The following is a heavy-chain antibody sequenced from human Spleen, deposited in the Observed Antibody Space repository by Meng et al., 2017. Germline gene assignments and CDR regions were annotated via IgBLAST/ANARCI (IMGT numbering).Heavy chain of an antibody. CDR1: GFTFSNAW. J-gene: IGHJ4*03. CDR2: MKSNVDGGTV. Sequence: GESLKISCAASGFTFSNAWMTWVRQAPGKGLEWIGRMKSNVDGGTVDYAAAVKGRFFISRDDSENTFYLQMNSLKTEDTAVYYCSGHVVYWGHGKPVTISS. CDR3: SGHVVY. V-gene: IGHV3-15*01.